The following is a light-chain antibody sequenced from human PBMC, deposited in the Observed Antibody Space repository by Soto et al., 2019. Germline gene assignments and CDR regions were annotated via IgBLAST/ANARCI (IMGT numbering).Light chain of an antibody. CDR1: QNININ. V-gene: IGKV3D-15*01. CDR3: QQYKDWPPLT. Sequence: EIVMTQSPLTLSVSPGERATLSCRASQNININLARYQQRPGQAPRVLIYGASSSASGIPDRFSGSGSGTDFTLTINRLEPDDFAFYYCQQYKDWPPLTFGGGTRVEIK. CDR2: GAS. J-gene: IGKJ4*01.